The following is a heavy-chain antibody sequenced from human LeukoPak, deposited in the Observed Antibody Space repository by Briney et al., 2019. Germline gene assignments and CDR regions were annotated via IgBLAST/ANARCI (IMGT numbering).Heavy chain of an antibody. CDR2: IIPIFGTA. D-gene: IGHD3-3*01. V-gene: IGHV1-69*13. J-gene: IGHJ4*02. CDR3: AREGKGAIFGVVIRAFDY. Sequence: SVKVSCKASGGTFSSYAISRARQAPGQGLEWMGGIIPIFGTANYAQKFQGRVTITADESTSTAYMELGSLRSEDTAVYYCAREGKGAIFGVVIRAFDYWGQGTLVTGSS. CDR1: GGTFSSYA.